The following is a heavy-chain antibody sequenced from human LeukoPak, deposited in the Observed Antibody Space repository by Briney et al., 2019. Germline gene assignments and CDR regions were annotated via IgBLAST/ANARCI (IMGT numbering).Heavy chain of an antibody. J-gene: IGHJ2*01. CDR3: ARDQRYYDSSCYYPSYWYSDL. V-gene: IGHV4-4*07. D-gene: IGHD3-22*01. CDR1: GGSISSYY. Sequence: PPETLSLTCTVSGGSISSYYWSWIRQPAGKGLECIGRIYTSGRTNYNPPLKSRVTMPVDTPTNQLSPKLSSVTSGDTAGYYCARDQRYYDSSCYYPSYWYSDLWGRGTLVTVSS. CDR2: IYTSGRT.